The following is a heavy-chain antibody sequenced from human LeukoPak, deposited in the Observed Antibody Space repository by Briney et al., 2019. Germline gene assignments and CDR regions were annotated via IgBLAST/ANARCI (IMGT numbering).Heavy chain of an antibody. CDR1: GGSFSGYY. J-gene: IGHJ4*02. Sequence: SETLSLTCAVYGGSFSGYYWSWIRQPPGKGLEWIGYIYYSGSTNYNPSLKSRVTISVDTSKNQFSLKLSSVTAAGTAVYYCARRSRGDHLDYWGQGTLVTVSS. D-gene: IGHD3-22*01. V-gene: IGHV4-59*08. CDR3: ARRSRGDHLDY. CDR2: IYYSGST.